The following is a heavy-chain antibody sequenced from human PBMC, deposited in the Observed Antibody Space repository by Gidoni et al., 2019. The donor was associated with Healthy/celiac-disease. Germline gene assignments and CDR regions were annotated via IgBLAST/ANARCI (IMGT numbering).Heavy chain of an antibody. V-gene: IGHV3-48*03. CDR2: ISSNGSTI. Sequence: EVQLVASGGGLVQPGGSLRLSRAPPGSTFSSYARNWVRQAPGKGLGWVSYISSNGSTIYYADSVKGRFTISRDNAKNSLYLQMNSLRAEDTAVYYCATHSSSWYDYWGQGTLVTVSS. D-gene: IGHD6-13*01. CDR1: GSTFSSYA. CDR3: ATHSSSWYDY. J-gene: IGHJ4*02.